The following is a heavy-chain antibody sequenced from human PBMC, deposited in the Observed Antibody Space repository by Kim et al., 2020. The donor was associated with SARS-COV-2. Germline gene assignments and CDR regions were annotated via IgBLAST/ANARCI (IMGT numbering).Heavy chain of an antibody. Sequence: SETLSLTCTVSGGSISSSSYYWGWIRQPPGKGLEWIGSIYYSGSTYYNPSLKSRVTISVDTSKNQFSLKLSSVTAADTAVYYCARLQLPRIPIFGVVEKGNRLDPCGQGTLVTVSA. J-gene: IGHJ5*02. V-gene: IGHV4-39*01. CDR3: ARLQLPRIPIFGVVEKGNRLDP. CDR2: IYYSGST. D-gene: IGHD3-3*01. CDR1: GGSISSSSYY.